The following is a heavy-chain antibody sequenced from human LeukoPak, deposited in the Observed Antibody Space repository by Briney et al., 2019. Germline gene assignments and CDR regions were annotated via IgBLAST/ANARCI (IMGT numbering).Heavy chain of an antibody. CDR2: ISSSGSTI. CDR1: GFTFSDYY. D-gene: IGHD6-6*01. J-gene: IGHJ6*02. Sequence: GGSLRLSCAASGFTFSDYYMSWIRQAPGKGLEWVSYISSSGSTIYYADSVKGRFTISRDNAKNSLYLQMNSLRAEDTAVYYRARDKEYSSSSPYYYGMDVWGQGTTVTASS. CDR3: ARDKEYSSSSPYYYGMDV. V-gene: IGHV3-11*01.